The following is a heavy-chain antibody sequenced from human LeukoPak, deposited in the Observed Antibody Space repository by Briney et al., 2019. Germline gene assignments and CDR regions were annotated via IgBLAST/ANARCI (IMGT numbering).Heavy chain of an antibody. J-gene: IGHJ4*02. Sequence: GGSLRLSCAASGFTFSSYGMHWVRQAPGKGLEWVAAIWYDGSNKYYADSVKGRFTISRDNSKNTLYLQMNSLRAEDTAVYYCVRESEYYFDHSASFDYWGQGTLVTVSS. V-gene: IGHV3-33*01. CDR2: IWYDGSNK. CDR1: GFTFSSYG. CDR3: VRESEYYFDHSASFDY. D-gene: IGHD3-22*01.